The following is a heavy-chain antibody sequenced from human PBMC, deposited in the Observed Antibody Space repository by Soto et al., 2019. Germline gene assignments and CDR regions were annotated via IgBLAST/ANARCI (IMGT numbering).Heavy chain of an antibody. Sequence: ASETLSLTCTVSGVSISSSSYYWGWIRQPPGKGLEWIGSIYYSGSTYYNPSLRSRVTISVDTSKNQFSLKLSSVTAADTAVYYCARHRFTLDVREDGWFDPWGQGTLVTVSS. CDR2: IYYSGST. CDR1: GVSISSSSYY. D-gene: IGHD3-16*01. CDR3: ARHRFTLDVREDGWFDP. J-gene: IGHJ5*02. V-gene: IGHV4-39*01.